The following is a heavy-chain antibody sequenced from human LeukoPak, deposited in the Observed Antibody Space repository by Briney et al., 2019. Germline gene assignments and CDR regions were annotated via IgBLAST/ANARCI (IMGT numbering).Heavy chain of an antibody. J-gene: IGHJ4*02. Sequence: HAGGSLRLSCAASGFTFDDYGMSWVRQAPGKGLEWVSAISGSGGSTYYADSVKGRFTISRDNSKNTLYLQMNSLRAEDTAVYYCAKEGDYDILTGYPRGIDDWGQGTLVTVSS. D-gene: IGHD3-9*01. CDR3: AKEGDYDILTGYPRGIDD. V-gene: IGHV3-23*01. CDR1: GFTFDDYG. CDR2: ISGSGGST.